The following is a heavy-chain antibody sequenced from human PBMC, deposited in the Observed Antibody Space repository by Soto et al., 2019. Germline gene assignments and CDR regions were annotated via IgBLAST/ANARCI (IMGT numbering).Heavy chain of an antibody. D-gene: IGHD2-15*01. CDR1: GFNFRTYD. V-gene: IGHV3-33*01. CDR2: ISYDGSKK. J-gene: IGHJ3*01. Sequence: QMKLVESRGGVVQPGRSLRLSCLASGFNFRTYDMHWVRQAQDKGLQWVAVISYDGSKKFYADSVKGRFTISRDNLRNTLYLQMNSLGVEDTVIYYSAREWGTVVLGAIDLWGQLTMFTVSS. CDR3: AREWGTVVLGAIDL.